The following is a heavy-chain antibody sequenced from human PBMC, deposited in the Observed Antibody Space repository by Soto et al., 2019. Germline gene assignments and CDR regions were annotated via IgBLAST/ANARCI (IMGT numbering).Heavy chain of an antibody. D-gene: IGHD3-22*01. Sequence: PSETLSLTCAVYGESFSGDYWRWIRQPPGKGLEWIGEINHSGSTNHNPSLGSRVTMTRDTSISTAYMELSRLRSDDTAVYYCARDRYYDRRRAYYYYGMDVWGQGTTVTVSS. CDR1: GESFSGDY. J-gene: IGHJ6*02. CDR2: INHSGST. CDR3: ARDRYYDRRRAYYYYGMDV. V-gene: IGHV4-34*10.